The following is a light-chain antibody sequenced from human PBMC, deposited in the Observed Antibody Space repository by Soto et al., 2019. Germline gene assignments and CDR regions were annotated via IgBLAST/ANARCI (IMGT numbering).Light chain of an antibody. V-gene: IGLV4-69*01. CDR3: QTWGTGIQVV. CDR2: LNSDGSH. J-gene: IGLJ2*01. CDR1: SGHSSYA. Sequence: QSVLTQSPSASASLGASVKLTCTLSSGHSSYAIAWHQQQPEKGPRYSMKLNSDGSHSKGDGIPDRFSGSSSGAERYLTISSLQSEDEADYYCQTWGTGIQVVFGGGTKLTVL.